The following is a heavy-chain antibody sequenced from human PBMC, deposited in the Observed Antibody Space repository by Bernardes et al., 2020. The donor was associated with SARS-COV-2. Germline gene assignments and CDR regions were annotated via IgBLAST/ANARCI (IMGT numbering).Heavy chain of an antibody. V-gene: IGHV4-61*02. Sequence: SETLSLTCTVSGASISSGTYYWSWIRQSAGKGLEWIGRSWTTGSTDYNPSLKSRVTISLDTSKNQFSLELSSVTAADTAVYYCARFAPPYSGHVHYMYYAMDVWGQGTTVTVSS. CDR3: ARFAPPYSGHVHYMYYAMDV. J-gene: IGHJ6*02. CDR1: GASISSGTYY. D-gene: IGHD5-12*01. CDR2: SWTTGST.